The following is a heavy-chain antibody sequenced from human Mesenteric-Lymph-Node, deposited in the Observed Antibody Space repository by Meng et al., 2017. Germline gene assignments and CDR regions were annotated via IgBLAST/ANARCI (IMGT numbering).Heavy chain of an antibody. V-gene: IGHV4-34*01. CDR3: ARTWRFDP. CDR2: INHSGSG. CDR1: GGSISSYY. Sequence: SETLSLTCTVSGGSISSYYWSWIRQPPGKGLEWIGEINHSGSGNYNPSLKSRVTISVDRSKNQFSLKLRSVTAADTAVYYCARTWRFDPWGQGTLVTVSS. J-gene: IGHJ5*02.